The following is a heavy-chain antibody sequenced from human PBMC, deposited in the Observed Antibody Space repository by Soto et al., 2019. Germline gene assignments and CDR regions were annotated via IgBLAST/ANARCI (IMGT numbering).Heavy chain of an antibody. CDR3: ASYRGALFFES. J-gene: IGHJ4*02. Sequence: SLPMSDPCSVSGRCMSSIYWRRIRQSPDKGLEWLGYVFYGGTDYNPSLGGRVSRSVETSKSQFSLKLTSVTVADTSVYYCASYRGALFFESWGQGILVTVSS. D-gene: IGHD3-16*01. CDR2: VFYGGT. CDR1: GRCMSSIY. V-gene: IGHV4-59*01.